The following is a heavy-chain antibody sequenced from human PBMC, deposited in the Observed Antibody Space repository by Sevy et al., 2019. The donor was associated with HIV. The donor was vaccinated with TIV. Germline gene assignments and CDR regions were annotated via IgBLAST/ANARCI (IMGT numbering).Heavy chain of an antibody. J-gene: IGHJ5*02. CDR2: IKQDGSDK. V-gene: IGHV3-7*03. CDR3: ASPGTKGFDP. D-gene: IGHD2-8*01. CDR1: GFTFSSYW. Sequence: GGSLRLSCAASGFTFSSYWMSWVRQAPGKGLEWVASIKQDGSDKYYVDSVKGRFTNSRDNAKNSLYLQMNSLRVEDTAVYYCASPGTKGFDPWGQGTLVTVSS.